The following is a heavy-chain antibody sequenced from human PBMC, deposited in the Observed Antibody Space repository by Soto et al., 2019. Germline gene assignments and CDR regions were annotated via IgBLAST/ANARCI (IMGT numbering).Heavy chain of an antibody. D-gene: IGHD5-18*01. Sequence: SVKVSCKASGGTFSSYAISWVRQAPGQGLEWMGGIIPIFGTANYAQKFQGRVTITADESTSTAYMELSRLRSDDTAVYYCARDTGTAMGRYYYYGMDVWGQGTTVTVSS. CDR3: ARDTGTAMGRYYYYGMDV. J-gene: IGHJ6*02. V-gene: IGHV1-69*13. CDR1: GGTFSSYA. CDR2: IIPIFGTA.